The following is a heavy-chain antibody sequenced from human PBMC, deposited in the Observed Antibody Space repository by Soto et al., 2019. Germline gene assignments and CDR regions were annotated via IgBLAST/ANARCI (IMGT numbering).Heavy chain of an antibody. CDR2: ISYDGNIK. Sequence: GGSLRLSCAASGFTFSNFGMHWVRQAPGKGLEWVASISYDGNIKYSADSVKGRFTISRDNSKNTLYLQMNSLRAEDTAVYYCARYIVVVTATYAFDIWGQGTMVTVSS. V-gene: IGHV3-30*03. J-gene: IGHJ3*02. D-gene: IGHD2-21*02. CDR1: GFTFSNFG. CDR3: ARYIVVVTATYAFDI.